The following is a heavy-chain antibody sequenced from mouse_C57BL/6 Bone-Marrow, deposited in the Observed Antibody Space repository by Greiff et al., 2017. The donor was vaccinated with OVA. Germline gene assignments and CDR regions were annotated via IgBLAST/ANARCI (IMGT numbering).Heavy chain of an antibody. J-gene: IGHJ2*01. CDR3: ARQGDGVGY. CDR2: ISSGGSYT. D-gene: IGHD1-2*01. CDR1: GFTFSSYG. V-gene: IGHV5-6*01. Sequence: EVKVVESGGDLVKPGGSLKLSCAASGFTFSSYGMSWVRQTPDKRLEWVATISSGGSYTYYPDSVKGRFTISRDNAKNTLYLQMSSLKSEDTAMYYCARQGDGVGYWGQGTTLTVSS.